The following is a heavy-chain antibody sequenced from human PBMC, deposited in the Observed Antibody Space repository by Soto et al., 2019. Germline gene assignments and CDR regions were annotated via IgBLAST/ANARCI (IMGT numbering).Heavy chain of an antibody. CDR1: GYTFTSYA. Sequence: KASGYTFTSYAMHWVRQAPGQRLGWMGWINAGNGNTKYSQKFQGRVTITRDTSASTAYMELSSLRSEDTAVYYCARYRKQWELLGYYYGMDVWGQGTKVTVSS. CDR3: ARYRKQWELLGYYYGMDV. D-gene: IGHD1-26*01. J-gene: IGHJ6*02. CDR2: INAGNGNT. V-gene: IGHV1-3*01.